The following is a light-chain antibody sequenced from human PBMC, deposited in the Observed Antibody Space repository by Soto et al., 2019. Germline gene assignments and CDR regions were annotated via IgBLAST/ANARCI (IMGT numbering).Light chain of an antibody. V-gene: IGKV3-20*01. J-gene: IGKJ1*01. CDR2: GAS. CDR1: QSVSSNY. Sequence: EIVLTQSPGTLSLSPGERATLSCRASQSVSSNYLAWYQQKPGQAPRPLIYGASSRATGIPDRFSGSGDGTDFALTISRLESEDFAVYYCQQYGSTPWTFGQGTKVEI. CDR3: QQYGSTPWT.